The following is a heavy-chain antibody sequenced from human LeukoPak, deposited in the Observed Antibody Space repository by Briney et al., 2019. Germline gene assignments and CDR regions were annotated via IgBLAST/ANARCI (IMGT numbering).Heavy chain of an antibody. D-gene: IGHD3-22*01. V-gene: IGHV1-18*01. CDR3: ARAEIVERAGYYFDY. CDR2: ISAYNGNT. J-gene: IGHJ4*02. CDR1: GFTFTSYG. Sequence: ASVKVSCKASGFTFTSYGISWVRQAPGQGLEWMGWISAYNGNTNYAQKLQGRVTMTTDTSTSTAYMELRSLRSDDTAVYYCARAEIVERAGYYFDYWGQGTLVTVSS.